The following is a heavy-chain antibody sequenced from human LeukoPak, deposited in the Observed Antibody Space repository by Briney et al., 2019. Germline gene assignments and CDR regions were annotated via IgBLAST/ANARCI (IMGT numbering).Heavy chain of an antibody. Sequence: GGSLRLSCAASGFSGFTFRSYAMSWVRRAPGKGLVWVSRINSDGSSTSYADSVKGRFTISRENAKNTVYLQMNSLRAEDTAVYYCAHASRTMIRGVRLLDKGLEYFQHWGQGTLVTVSS. J-gene: IGHJ1*01. CDR2: INSDGSST. D-gene: IGHD3-10*01. CDR1: GFSGFTFRSYA. CDR3: AHASRTMIRGVRLLDKGLEYFQH. V-gene: IGHV3-74*01.